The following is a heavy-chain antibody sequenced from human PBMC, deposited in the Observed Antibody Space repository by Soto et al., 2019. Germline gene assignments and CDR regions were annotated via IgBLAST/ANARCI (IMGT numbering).Heavy chain of an antibody. CDR3: ARDPNCSSTSCYPRTITAGMDV. Sequence: SETLSLTCTVSGGSISSGDYYWSWIRQHPGKGLEWIGYIYYSGSTYYNPSLKSRVTMSVDTSKNQFSLKLSSVTAADTAVYYCARDPNCSSTSCYPRTITAGMDVWGQGTTVTVSS. V-gene: IGHV4-31*03. D-gene: IGHD2-2*01. CDR2: IYYSGST. CDR1: GGSISSGDYY. J-gene: IGHJ6*02.